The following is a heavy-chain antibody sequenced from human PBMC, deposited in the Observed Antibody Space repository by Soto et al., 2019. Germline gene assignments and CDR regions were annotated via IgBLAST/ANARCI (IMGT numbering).Heavy chain of an antibody. CDR3: AREVTIFGVVCYMDV. J-gene: IGHJ6*03. D-gene: IGHD3-3*01. CDR2: ISSSGSTI. V-gene: IGHV3-11*01. CDR1: GFTFSDYY. Sequence: PGGSLRLSCAASGFTFSDYYMSWIRQAPGKGLEWVSYISSSGSTIYYADSVKGRFTISRDNAKNSLYLQMNSLRAEDTAVYYCAREVTIFGVVCYMDVWGKGTTVTVSS.